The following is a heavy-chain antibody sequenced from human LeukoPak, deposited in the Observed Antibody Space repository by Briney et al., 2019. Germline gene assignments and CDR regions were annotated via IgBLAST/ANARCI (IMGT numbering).Heavy chain of an antibody. CDR3: ARESATVTLMNSDSNSFWFDP. D-gene: IGHD4-11*01. CDR2: IIPIFGTA. V-gene: IGHV1-69*13. J-gene: IGHJ5*02. Sequence: ASVKVSCKASGGTFSSYAISWVRQAPGQGLEWMGGIIPIFGTATYAQKFQGRVTITADESTSTAYMELSSLRSEDTAVYYCARESATVTLMNSDSNSFWFDPWGQGTLVTVSS. CDR1: GGTFSSYA.